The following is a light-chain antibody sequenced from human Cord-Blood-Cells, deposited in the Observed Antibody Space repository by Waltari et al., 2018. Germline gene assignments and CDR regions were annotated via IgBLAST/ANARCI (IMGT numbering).Light chain of an antibody. V-gene: IGLV2-14*01. CDR2: DVS. J-gene: IGLJ3*02. Sequence: QSALPHPASVSGSPGQSITLSSTGTSSHAGGYNYVSWYQQHPGKAPILMIYDVSNRPSGVSNRFSGSKSGNTASRTISGLQAEDEADYYCSSYTSSSTVFGGGTKLTVL. CDR3: SSYTSSSTV. CDR1: SSHAGGYNY.